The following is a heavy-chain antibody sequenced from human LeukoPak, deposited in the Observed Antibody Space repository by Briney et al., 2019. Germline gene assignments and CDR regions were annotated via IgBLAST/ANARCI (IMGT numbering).Heavy chain of an antibody. Sequence: GGSLRLSCSASGFTFSSYWMSWVRQAPGKGLEWVANIKQDGSEKYYVDSVKGRFTISRDNAKNSLYLQMNSLRPEDTAVYYCARDPATTVTTYAYWGQGTLVTVSS. D-gene: IGHD4-17*01. J-gene: IGHJ4*02. V-gene: IGHV3-7*01. CDR2: IKQDGSEK. CDR1: GFTFSSYW. CDR3: ARDPATTVTTYAY.